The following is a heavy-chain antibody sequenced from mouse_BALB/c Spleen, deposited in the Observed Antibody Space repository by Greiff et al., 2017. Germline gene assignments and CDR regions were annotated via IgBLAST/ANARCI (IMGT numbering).Heavy chain of an antibody. CDR1: GFTFSDYY. CDR2: ISDGGSYT. V-gene: IGHV5-4*02. Sequence: DVMLVESGGGLVKPGGSLKLSCAASGFTFSDYYMYWVRQTPEKRLEWVATISDGGSYTYYPDSVKGRFTISRDNAKNNLYLQMSSLKSEDTAMYYCARGRWDAMDYWGQGTSVTVSS. D-gene: IGHD1-1*02. CDR3: ARGRWDAMDY. J-gene: IGHJ4*01.